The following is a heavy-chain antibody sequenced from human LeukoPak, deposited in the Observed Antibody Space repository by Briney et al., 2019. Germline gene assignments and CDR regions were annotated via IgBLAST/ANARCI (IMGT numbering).Heavy chain of an antibody. Sequence: ASVKVSCKASGYTFTSYGISWVRQATGQGLEWMGWMNPNSGNTGYAQKFQGRVTITRNTSISTAYMELSSLRSEDTAVYYCASWLRGVIGAFDIWGQGTMVTVSS. CDR1: GYTFTSYG. D-gene: IGHD3-10*01. CDR2: MNPNSGNT. CDR3: ASWLRGVIGAFDI. J-gene: IGHJ3*02. V-gene: IGHV1-8*03.